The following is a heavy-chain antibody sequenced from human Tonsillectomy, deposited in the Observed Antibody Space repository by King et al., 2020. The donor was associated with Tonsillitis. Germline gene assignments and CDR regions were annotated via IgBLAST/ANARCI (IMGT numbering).Heavy chain of an antibody. D-gene: IGHD2-8*01. Sequence: VQLVESGGGVVQPGRSLRLSCAASGFNFTRYGMHWVRQAPGKGLEWGAVISYGGTNIYYTDSMKGRFTISSDNSNKTLYLQLHSLRAEDTAVYYCARDRGVYKYASVPCYWGQGALVTVSS. J-gene: IGHJ4*02. CDR2: ISYGGTNI. V-gene: IGHV3-30*03. CDR1: GFNFTRYG. CDR3: ARDRGVYKYASVPCY.